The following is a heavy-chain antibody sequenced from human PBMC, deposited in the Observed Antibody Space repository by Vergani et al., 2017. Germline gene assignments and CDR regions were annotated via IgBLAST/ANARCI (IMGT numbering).Heavy chain of an antibody. Sequence: QVQLQESGPGLVKPSETLSLICTVSGDSIRSNSWSWIRQPPGKGLEWIGYIYYSGIPKYNPSLKSRVTISLDTSKNQFSLKLRSVTAADTAVYFCARVMYRDEASTGYRLEGMDIWGQGTTVTISS. CDR1: GDSIRSNS. J-gene: IGHJ6*02. CDR2: IYYSGIP. V-gene: IGHV4-59*01. D-gene: IGHD3-9*01. CDR3: ARVMYRDEASTGYRLEGMDI.